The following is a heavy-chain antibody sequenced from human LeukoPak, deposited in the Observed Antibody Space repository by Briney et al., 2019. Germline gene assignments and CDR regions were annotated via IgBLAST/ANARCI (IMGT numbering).Heavy chain of an antibody. D-gene: IGHD6-19*01. J-gene: IGHJ4*02. CDR1: GFTFGTYW. Sequence: PGGSLRLSCAASGFTFGTYWMSWVRQAPGKGLEWVANIKPDGSEKYYVDSVKGRFTISRDNAKNSLYLQMDSLRAEDTAVYYCVRNLGSGWYGDWGQGTLVTVSS. V-gene: IGHV3-7*01. CDR3: VRNLGSGWYGD. CDR2: IKPDGSEK.